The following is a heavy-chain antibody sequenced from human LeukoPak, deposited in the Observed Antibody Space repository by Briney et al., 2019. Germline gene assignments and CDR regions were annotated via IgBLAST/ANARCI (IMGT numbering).Heavy chain of an antibody. CDR2: IYHSGST. V-gene: IGHV4-38-2*02. Sequence: PSETLSLTCTVSGYSISSGYYWGWIRQPPGKGLEWIGSIYHSGSTNYNPSLKSRVTISVDTSKNQFSLKLSSVTAADTAVYYCARTTVVILNDAFDIWGQGTMVTVSS. CDR1: GYSISSGYY. D-gene: IGHD4-23*01. J-gene: IGHJ3*02. CDR3: ARTTVVILNDAFDI.